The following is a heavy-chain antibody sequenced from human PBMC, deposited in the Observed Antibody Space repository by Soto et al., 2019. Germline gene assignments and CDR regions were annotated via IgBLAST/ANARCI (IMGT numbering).Heavy chain of an antibody. Sequence: VPLVESGGGGVQPGRSLPLSCAPSGFPFSSYGMHWVSHAPGPGLEWVAVRGYDGSKKYYADSVKGRFTISRDHSKNTLYLQMNSLRAEDTSVYYCARDGSTGCYYYYDRDVWGQGTTVTVAS. CDR1: GFPFSSYG. V-gene: IGHV3-33*01. D-gene: IGHD1-1*01. CDR3: ARDGSTGCYYYYDRDV. J-gene: IGHJ6*02. CDR2: RGYDGSKK.